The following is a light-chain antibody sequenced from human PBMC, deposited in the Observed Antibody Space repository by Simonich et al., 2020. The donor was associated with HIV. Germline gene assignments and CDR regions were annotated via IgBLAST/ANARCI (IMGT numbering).Light chain of an antibody. Sequence: QSALTQPASVSGSPGQSITISCTGTSSYVGGYNYVSWYQHYPGKAPKLMISEGIKRPSGVSNRFSGSKSGNTASLTISGLQAEDEADYYCCSYAGSSTFVVFGGGTKLTVL. J-gene: IGLJ2*01. CDR1: SSYVGGYNY. CDR3: CSYAGSSTFVV. V-gene: IGLV2-23*03. CDR2: EGI.